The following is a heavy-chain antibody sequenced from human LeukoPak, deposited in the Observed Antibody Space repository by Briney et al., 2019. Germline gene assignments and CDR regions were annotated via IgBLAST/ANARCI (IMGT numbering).Heavy chain of an antibody. V-gene: IGHV5-10-1*01. D-gene: IGHD2-2*01. CDR1: GYSFTSYW. Sequence: GESLRISCKGSGYSFTSYWISWVRQMAGKGLEWMGRIDPSDSYTNYSPSFQGHVSISADKSISTAYLQWSSLKASDTAMYYCARHSRYCSSTSCYAYYWGQGTLVTVSS. CDR2: IDPSDSYT. CDR3: ARHSRYCSSTSCYAYY. J-gene: IGHJ4*02.